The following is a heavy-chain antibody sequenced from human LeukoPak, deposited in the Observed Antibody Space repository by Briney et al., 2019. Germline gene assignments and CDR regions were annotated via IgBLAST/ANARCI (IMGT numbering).Heavy chain of an antibody. CDR2: ISYDGSNK. D-gene: IGHD2-15*01. J-gene: IGHJ4*02. Sequence: GGSLRLSCAASGFTFSSYAMHWVRQAPGKGLEWVAVISYDGSNKYYADSVKGRFTISRDNSKNTLYLQMNSLRAEDTAVYYCARILNFDYWGQGTLVTVSS. CDR1: GFTFSSYA. CDR3: ARILNFDY. V-gene: IGHV3-30-3*01.